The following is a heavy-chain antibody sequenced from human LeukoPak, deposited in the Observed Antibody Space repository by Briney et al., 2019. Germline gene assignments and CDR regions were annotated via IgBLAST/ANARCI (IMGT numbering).Heavy chain of an antibody. Sequence: GASVKVSCQVSGYTLTELSMHLVRQAPGKRVEGVGGFDPEDGETIYAQKFQGRVTMTEDTSTDTAYMELSSLRSEDTAVYYCATTFGGYSSFDYWGQGTLVTVSS. J-gene: IGHJ4*02. CDR3: ATTFGGYSSFDY. CDR2: FDPEDGET. D-gene: IGHD3-10*01. CDR1: GYTLTELS. V-gene: IGHV1-24*01.